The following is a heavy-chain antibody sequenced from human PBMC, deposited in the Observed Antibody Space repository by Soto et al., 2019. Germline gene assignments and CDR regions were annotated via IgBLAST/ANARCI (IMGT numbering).Heavy chain of an antibody. D-gene: IGHD6-19*01. CDR3: ARGRPGYISGWYRDF. J-gene: IGHJ4*02. Sequence: QVQLQQWGAGLLKPSETLSLTCAVYGGAFSGYSWSWLRQPPGKGLEWIGDINPSGSTNYNPSLKSRLTISVDTSKTRFSLKLTSVTAADTAVYYCARGRPGYISGWYRDFWGQGTLVTVSS. CDR2: INPSGST. V-gene: IGHV4-34*02. CDR1: GGAFSGYS.